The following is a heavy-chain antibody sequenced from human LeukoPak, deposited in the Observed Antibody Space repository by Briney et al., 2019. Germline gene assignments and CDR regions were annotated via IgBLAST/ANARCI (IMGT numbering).Heavy chain of an antibody. V-gene: IGHV3-7*01. Sequence: GGSLRLSCAASGFTFSSYRMSWVRQAPGKGLEWVANIKQDGSEKYYVDSVKGRFTISRDNAKNSLYLQMNSLRAEDTAVYYCARDQASLTIAAPLDYWGQGTLVTVSS. CDR1: GFTFSSYR. J-gene: IGHJ4*02. CDR2: IKQDGSEK. D-gene: IGHD6-6*01. CDR3: ARDQASLTIAAPLDY.